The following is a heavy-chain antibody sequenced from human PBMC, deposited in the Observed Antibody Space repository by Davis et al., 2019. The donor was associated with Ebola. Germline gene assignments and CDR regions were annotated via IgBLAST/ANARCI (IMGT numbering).Heavy chain of an antibody. CDR2: IYTSGST. CDR3: ASREGYYYGMDV. V-gene: IGHV4-61*09. CDR1: GGSISSGSYY. J-gene: IGHJ6*01. Sequence: PSETLSLTCTVSGGSISSGSYYWSWIRQPAGKGLEWIGHIYTSGSTNYNPSLKSRVTISVDTSKNQFSLKLSSVTAADTAVYYCASREGYYYGMDVWGQGTTVTVSS.